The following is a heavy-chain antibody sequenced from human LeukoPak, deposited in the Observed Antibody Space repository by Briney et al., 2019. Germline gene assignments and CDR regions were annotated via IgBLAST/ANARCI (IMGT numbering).Heavy chain of an antibody. V-gene: IGHV4-39*01. D-gene: IGHD6-13*01. Sequence: SETLSLTCTVSGGSISSSSYYWGWIRQPPGKGLEWIGSIYYRGSAYYNPSLKSRVTISLGTSKNQFSLRLSSVTAADTAVYYCASTGYSNETGEFFYWGQGTLVTVSS. CDR3: ASTGYSNETGEFFY. CDR2: IYYRGSA. CDR1: GGSISSSSYY. J-gene: IGHJ4*02.